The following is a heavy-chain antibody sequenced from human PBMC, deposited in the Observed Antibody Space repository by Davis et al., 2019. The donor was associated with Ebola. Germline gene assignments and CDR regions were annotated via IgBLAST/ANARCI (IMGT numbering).Heavy chain of an antibody. CDR3: ARDNVVVVAATVYYGMDV. V-gene: IGHV1-46*01. D-gene: IGHD2-15*01. Sequence: ASVKVSCKASGYTFTSYYMHWVRQAPGQGLEWMGIINPSGGSTSYAQKFQGRVTMTRDTSTSTVYMELSSLRSEDTAVYYCARDNVVVVAATVYYGMDVWGQGTTVTVSS. CDR2: INPSGGST. J-gene: IGHJ6*02. CDR1: GYTFTSYY.